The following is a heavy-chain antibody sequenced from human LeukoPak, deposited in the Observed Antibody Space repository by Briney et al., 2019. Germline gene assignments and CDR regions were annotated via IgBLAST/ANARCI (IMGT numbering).Heavy chain of an antibody. V-gene: IGHV4-34*01. CDR1: GGSFSGYY. D-gene: IGHD3-9*01. Sequence: SETLSLTCAVYGGSFSGYYWSWIRQPPGKGLEWIGEINHSGSTNYNPSLKSRVTISVDTSKNQFSLKLSSVTAADTAVYYCARSEYFDWLPRGYYFDYWGQGTLVTVSS. CDR3: ARSEYFDWLPRGYYFDY. J-gene: IGHJ4*02. CDR2: INHSGST.